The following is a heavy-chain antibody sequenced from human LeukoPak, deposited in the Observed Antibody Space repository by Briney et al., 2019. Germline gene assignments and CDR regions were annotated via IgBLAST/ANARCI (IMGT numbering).Heavy chain of an antibody. D-gene: IGHD2/OR15-2a*01. Sequence: RGSLRLSCAGSGFTLDEFTNRRGRPAPGEGLGWVSLSSGDGDSTYYARSVKDRFTISRDHSKSSLYLQMNSLRTEDPALYCCAKGTSIDGLHHDGYWGQRTLVTVS. J-gene: IGHJ4*02. CDR3: AKGTSIDGLHHDGY. V-gene: IGHV3-43*01. CDR2: SSGDGDST. CDR1: GFTLDEFT.